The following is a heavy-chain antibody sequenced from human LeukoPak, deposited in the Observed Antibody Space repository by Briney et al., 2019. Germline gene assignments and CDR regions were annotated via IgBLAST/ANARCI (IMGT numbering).Heavy chain of an antibody. J-gene: IGHJ4*02. Sequence: PSETLSLTCTVSGGSISSYYWSWIRQPPGKGLEWIGFIYYSGSTNYNPSLKSRVTISVDMSKNQFSLQLSSVTAADTAVYYCARQSRDGDYIAKLVDYWGQGTLVTVSS. D-gene: IGHD4-17*01. CDR2: IYYSGST. CDR3: ARQSRDGDYIAKLVDY. V-gene: IGHV4-59*08. CDR1: GGSISSYY.